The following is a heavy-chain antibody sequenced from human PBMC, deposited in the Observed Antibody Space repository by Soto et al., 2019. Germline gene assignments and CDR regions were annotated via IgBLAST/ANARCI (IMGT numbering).Heavy chain of an antibody. Sequence: SETLSLTCTVSGGSISSSSFYWGWIRQPPGKGLEWIGSIYYSGSTYYNPSLKSRVTISVDTSKNQFSLKLSSVTAADTAVYYCGGYDSPFDYWGQGTLVTVSS. CDR3: GGYDSPFDY. CDR1: GGSISSSSFY. J-gene: IGHJ4*02. V-gene: IGHV4-39*01. CDR2: IYYSGST. D-gene: IGHD5-12*01.